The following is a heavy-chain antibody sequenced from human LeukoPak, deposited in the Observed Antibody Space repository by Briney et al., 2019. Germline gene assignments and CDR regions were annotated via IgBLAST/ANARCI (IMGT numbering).Heavy chain of an antibody. D-gene: IGHD2-2*02. V-gene: IGHV1-18*01. Sequence: ASVKVSCKASGYTFTSYGISWVRQAPGQGLEWMGWIGAYNGNTNYAQKLQGRVTMTTDTSTSTAYMELRSLRSDDTAVYYCALGYSSSTSCYTGGYYYYYYMDVWGKGPTVTVSS. CDR2: IGAYNGNT. J-gene: IGHJ6*03. CDR1: GYTFTSYG. CDR3: ALGYSSSTSCYTGGYYYYYYMDV.